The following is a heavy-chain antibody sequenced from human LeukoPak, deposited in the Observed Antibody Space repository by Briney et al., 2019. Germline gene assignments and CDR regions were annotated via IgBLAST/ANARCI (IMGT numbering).Heavy chain of an antibody. J-gene: IGHJ4*02. V-gene: IGHV4-59*08. CDR3: ARICSGYYFDY. CDR2: IYYSGST. Sequence: SETLSLTCTVSGGSISSYYWSWIRQPPGKGLGWIGYIYYSGSTNYNPSLKSRVTISVDTSKNQFSLKLSSVTAADTAVYYCARICSGYYFDYWGQGTLVTVSS. CDR1: GGSISSYY. D-gene: IGHD6-19*01.